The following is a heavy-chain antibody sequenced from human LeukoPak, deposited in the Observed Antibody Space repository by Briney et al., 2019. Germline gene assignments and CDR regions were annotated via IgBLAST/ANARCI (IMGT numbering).Heavy chain of an antibody. D-gene: IGHD2-2*02. CDR1: GGSISSYY. CDR2: IYTSGST. CDR3: AREASPSQLLYRVFDY. V-gene: IGHV4-4*08. Sequence: LSETLSFTCTVSGGSISSYYWSWIRQPPGKGLEWIGRIYTSGSTNYNPSLNSRVTISVDTSKNQFSLKLSSVTAADTAVYYCAREASPSQLLYRVFDYWGQGTLVTVSS. J-gene: IGHJ4*02.